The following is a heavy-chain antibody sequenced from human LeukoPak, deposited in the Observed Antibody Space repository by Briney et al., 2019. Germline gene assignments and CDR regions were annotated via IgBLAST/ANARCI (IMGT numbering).Heavy chain of an antibody. Sequence: GGSLRLSCAAFGFTFSSYGMHWVRQAPGKGLEWVAVIWYDGSNKYYADSVKGRFTISRDNSKNTLYLQMNSLRAEDTAVYYCARADTDYYDSSGYSVYWGQGTLVTVSS. J-gene: IGHJ4*02. CDR3: ARADTDYYDSSGYSVY. CDR1: GFTFSSYG. V-gene: IGHV3-33*01. D-gene: IGHD3-22*01. CDR2: IWYDGSNK.